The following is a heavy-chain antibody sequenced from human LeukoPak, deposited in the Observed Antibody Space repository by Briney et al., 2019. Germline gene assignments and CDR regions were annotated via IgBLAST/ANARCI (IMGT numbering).Heavy chain of an antibody. Sequence: GGSLRLSCAASGFSISSYAMSWVRQAPGKGLEWVSGISGSGGSTDNAGSVKGRFSISRDNSRNTVYLQMSSLRAEDTALYYCAKHPVDYVDYGGSYYFDYWGQGTLVTVSS. CDR2: ISGSGGST. J-gene: IGHJ4*02. CDR3: AKHPVDYVDYGGSYYFDY. D-gene: IGHD4/OR15-4a*01. V-gene: IGHV3-23*01. CDR1: GFSISSYA.